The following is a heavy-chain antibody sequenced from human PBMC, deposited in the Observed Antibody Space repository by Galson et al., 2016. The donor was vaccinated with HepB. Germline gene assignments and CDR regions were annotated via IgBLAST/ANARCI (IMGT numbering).Heavy chain of an antibody. V-gene: IGHV3-21*01. CDR3: ARVLFGSGSYWCLDV. CDR1: GFTFSTYS. D-gene: IGHD3-10*01. CDR2: ISSTSSYI. Sequence: SLRLSCAASGFTFSTYSMNWVRQAPGKGLEWVSAISSTSSYIYYADSVKGRFTISRDNAKNSLYLQMNSLRDEDTAVYFCARVLFGSGSYWCLDVWGQGTTVTVSS. J-gene: IGHJ6*02.